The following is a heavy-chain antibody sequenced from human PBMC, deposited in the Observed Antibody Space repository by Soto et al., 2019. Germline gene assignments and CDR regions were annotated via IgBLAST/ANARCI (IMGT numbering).Heavy chain of an antibody. CDR2: TYYRSKWYN. D-gene: IGHD1-26*01. J-gene: IGHJ4*02. V-gene: IGHV6-1*01. Sequence: QVQLQQSGPGLVKPSQTLSLTCAISGDSVSSNSVTWDWIRQSPSRGLEWLGRTYYRSKWYNDYTLSVKSRITIHPATSKNPFSLQLNSVTPEDTALYYCARLIGNSWFVGWGQGTLVTVSS. CDR1: GDSVSSNSVT. CDR3: ARLIGNSWFVG.